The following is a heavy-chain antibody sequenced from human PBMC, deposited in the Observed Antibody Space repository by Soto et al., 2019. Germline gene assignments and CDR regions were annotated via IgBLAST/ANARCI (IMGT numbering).Heavy chain of an antibody. CDR2: IKSKTDGGTT. V-gene: IGHV3-15*07. J-gene: IGHJ4*02. Sequence: GGSLRLSCAASGFTFSNAWMNWVRQAPGKGLEWVGRIKSKTDGGTTDYAAPVKGRFTISRDDSKNTLYLQMNSLKTEDTAVYYCTTDGAISATPDYYYDSSGYYYRMDYWGQGTLVTVSS. D-gene: IGHD3-22*01. CDR3: TTDGAISATPDYYYDSSGYYYRMDY. CDR1: GFTFSNAW.